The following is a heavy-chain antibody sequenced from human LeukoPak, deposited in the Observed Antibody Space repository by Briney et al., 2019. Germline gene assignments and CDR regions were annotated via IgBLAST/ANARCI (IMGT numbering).Heavy chain of an antibody. V-gene: IGHV1-8*01. Sequence: ASVKVSCKASGYTFTSYDINWVRQATRQGLEWMGWMNPNSGNTGYAQKFQGRVTMTRNTSISTAYMELSSLRSEDTAVYYCAAGYYDILTGYEDWFDPWGQGTLVTVSS. CDR2: MNPNSGNT. CDR3: AAGYYDILTGYEDWFDP. J-gene: IGHJ5*02. D-gene: IGHD3-9*01. CDR1: GYTFTSYD.